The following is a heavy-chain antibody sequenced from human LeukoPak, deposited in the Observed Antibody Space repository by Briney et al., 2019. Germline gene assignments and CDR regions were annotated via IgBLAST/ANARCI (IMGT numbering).Heavy chain of an antibody. CDR2: IYTSGST. Sequence: PSETLSLTCTVSGGSISSYYWSWIRQPAGKGLEWIGRIYTSGSTNYNPSLKSRVTMSVDTSKNQFSLKLSSVTAADTAVYYCARDTYYYDSSGYSLFDYWGQGTLVTVSS. J-gene: IGHJ4*02. D-gene: IGHD3-22*01. CDR3: ARDTYYYDSSGYSLFDY. V-gene: IGHV4-4*07. CDR1: GGSISSYY.